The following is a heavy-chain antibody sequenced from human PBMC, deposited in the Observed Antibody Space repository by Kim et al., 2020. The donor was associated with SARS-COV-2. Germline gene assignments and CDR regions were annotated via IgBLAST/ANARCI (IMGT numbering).Heavy chain of an antibody. J-gene: IGHJ2*01. Sequence: GGSLRLSCAASGFTFSSYWMSWVRQAPGKGLEWVANIKQDGSEKYYVDSVKGRFTISRDNAKNSLYLQMNSLRAEDTAVYYCARVDGYNDWYFDLWGRGTLVTVSS. D-gene: IGHD5-12*01. CDR1: GFTFSSYW. V-gene: IGHV3-7*04. CDR2: IKQDGSEK. CDR3: ARVDGYNDWYFDL.